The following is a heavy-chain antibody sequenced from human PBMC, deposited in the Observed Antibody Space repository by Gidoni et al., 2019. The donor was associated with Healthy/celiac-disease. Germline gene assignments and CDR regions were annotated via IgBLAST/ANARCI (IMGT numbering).Heavy chain of an antibody. CDR1: GFTFSSYG. CDR2: ISYDGSNK. V-gene: IGHV3-30*18. D-gene: IGHD2-2*01. J-gene: IGHJ1*01. Sequence: QVQLVESGGGVVQPGRSLRLSCAASGFTFSSYGMHWVRQAPGKGLEWVAVISYDGSNKYYADSVKGRFTISRDNSKNTLYLQMNSLRAEDTAVYYCAKDAVEVPAAIAYFQHWGQGTLVTVSS. CDR3: AKDAVEVPAAIAYFQH.